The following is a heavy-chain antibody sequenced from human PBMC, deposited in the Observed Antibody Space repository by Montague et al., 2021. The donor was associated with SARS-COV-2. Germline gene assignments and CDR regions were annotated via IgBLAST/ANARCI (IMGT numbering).Heavy chain of an antibody. D-gene: IGHD4-17*01. V-gene: IGHV3-74*01. CDR2: INSDGSST. J-gene: IGHJ6*02. CDR1: GLTFSSYW. Sequence: SLRLSCAASGLTFSSYWMHWVRQAPGKGLVWVSRINSDGSSTSYADSVKGRFTISRDNAKNTLYLQMNSLRAADTAVYYCQTTVTTYYYYGMDVWGQGTTVTVSS. CDR3: QTTVTTYYYYGMDV.